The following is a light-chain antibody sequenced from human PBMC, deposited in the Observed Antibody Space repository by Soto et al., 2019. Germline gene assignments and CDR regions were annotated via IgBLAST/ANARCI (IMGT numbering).Light chain of an antibody. CDR1: QTIGTY. CDR2: GAS. J-gene: IGKJ1*01. CDR3: QQYDNLPPWT. V-gene: IGKV3-15*01. Sequence: EIVMTQSPATLSVSPGESATLSCKASQTIGTYLAWYQQKPGQAPRLLIYGASTRATGVPARFSGGVSGTEYTLTISSLRSEDFAIYHCQQYDNLPPWTFGQGTKVEIK.